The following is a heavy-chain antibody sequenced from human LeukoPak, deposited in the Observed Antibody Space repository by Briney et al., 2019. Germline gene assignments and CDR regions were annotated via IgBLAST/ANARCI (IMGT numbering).Heavy chain of an antibody. D-gene: IGHD6-19*01. Sequence: GGSLRLSCVVSGFTLSSYWMHWVRQAPGKGLVWVSRINSDGSVTNYADSMRGRFTVSRDNAKNTLYLQMNSLRAEDTAVYYCVRGWSLDYWGQGALVTVSS. CDR1: GFTLSSYW. J-gene: IGHJ4*02. CDR2: INSDGSVT. CDR3: VRGWSLDY. V-gene: IGHV3-74*01.